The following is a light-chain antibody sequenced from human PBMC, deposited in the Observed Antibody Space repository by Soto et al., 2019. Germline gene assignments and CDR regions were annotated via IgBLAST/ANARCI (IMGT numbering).Light chain of an antibody. CDR3: QQYDSPPLT. CDR1: QGIKNY. CDR2: DAS. J-gene: IGKJ4*01. V-gene: IGKV1-33*01. Sequence: DIQMTQSPSSLSASVGDRVTITCQASQGIKNYLNWYQQKPGKAPKLLIYDASKLETAVSSRFSGSGSGSDFTLTVSSLQPEDIATYYCQQYDSPPLTFGGGTKVEI.